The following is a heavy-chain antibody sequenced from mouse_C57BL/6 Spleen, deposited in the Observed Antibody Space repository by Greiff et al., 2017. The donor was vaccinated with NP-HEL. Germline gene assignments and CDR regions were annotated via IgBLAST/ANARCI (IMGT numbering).Heavy chain of an antibody. CDR3: ARKADYYGSSYQYYFDY. V-gene: IGHV1-85*01. Sequence: VQLQQSGPELVKPGASVKLSCKASGYTFTSYDINWVKQRPGQGLEWIGWIYPRDGSTKYNEKFKGKATLTVDTSSSTAYMELHSLTSEDSAVYFCARKADYYGSSYQYYFDYWGQGTTLTVSS. CDR2: IYPRDGST. J-gene: IGHJ2*01. CDR1: GYTFTSYD. D-gene: IGHD1-1*01.